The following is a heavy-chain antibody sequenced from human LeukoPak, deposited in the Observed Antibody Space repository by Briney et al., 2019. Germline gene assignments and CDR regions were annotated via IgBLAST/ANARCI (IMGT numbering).Heavy chain of an antibody. Sequence: PSETLSLTCTVSGGSISSGGYSWGWIRQTPAKGLEWIGTISFAGSTYYNPSLKSRVTISGVPSKNQFSLKLNSVTAADTAVYYCARVISSGWRFDFWGQGTLVTVSS. V-gene: IGHV4-39*07. D-gene: IGHD6-19*01. CDR1: GGSISSGGYS. J-gene: IGHJ4*02. CDR3: ARVISSGWRFDF. CDR2: ISFAGST.